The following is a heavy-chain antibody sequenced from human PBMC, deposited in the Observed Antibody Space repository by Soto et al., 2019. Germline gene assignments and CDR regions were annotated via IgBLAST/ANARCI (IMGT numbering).Heavy chain of an antibody. J-gene: IGHJ4*02. CDR3: AKDQKAYYDSLPRG. D-gene: IGHD3-22*01. CDR2: ISYDGSNK. CDR1: GFTFSSYG. V-gene: IGHV3-30*18. Sequence: GGSLRLSCAASGFTFSSYGMHWVRQAPGKGLEWVAVISYDGSNKYYADSVKGRFTISRDNSKNTLYLQMNSLRAEDTAVYYCAKDQKAYYDSLPRGWGQGTLVTVSS.